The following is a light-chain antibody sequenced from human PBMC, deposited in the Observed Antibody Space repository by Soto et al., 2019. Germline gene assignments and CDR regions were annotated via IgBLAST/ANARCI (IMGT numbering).Light chain of an antibody. Sequence: EIVLTQSPATLSLSPGERVTLSCRASQSFSSYLAWYQQKPGQAPRLLIYDASKRATGIPARFSGRGSGTEFTLTISSREPEDFAVYYCQQRSNWPPVITFGQGTRLELN. CDR3: QQRSNWPPVIT. CDR1: QSFSSY. J-gene: IGKJ5*01. CDR2: DAS. V-gene: IGKV3-11*01.